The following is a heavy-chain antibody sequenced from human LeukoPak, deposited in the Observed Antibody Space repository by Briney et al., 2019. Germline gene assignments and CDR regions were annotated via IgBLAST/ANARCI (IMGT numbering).Heavy chain of an antibody. D-gene: IGHD3/OR15-3a*01. V-gene: IGHV4-38-2*02. CDR3: ARQTGSGLFILP. CDR2: IYHSGTT. Sequence: SETLSLTCTVSGYSISSGYYWGWIRQPPGKGLEWIGNIYHSGTTYYNPSLKSRVTISLDTSKNQFSLRLTSVTAADTAVYYCARQTGSGLFILPGGQGTLVTVSS. CDR1: GYSISSGYY. J-gene: IGHJ4*02.